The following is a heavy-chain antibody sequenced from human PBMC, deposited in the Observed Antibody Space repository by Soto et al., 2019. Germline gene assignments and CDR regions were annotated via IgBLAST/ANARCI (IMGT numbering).Heavy chain of an antibody. V-gene: IGHV4-39*01. J-gene: IGHJ5*02. CDR2: LFYIGST. CDR3: ARGGGVIDSTEFDWFDP. Sequence: SETLSLTCTSSGSSISSSTYYWSWIRQPPGKGLERIVALFYIGSTYYNPSLKSRVTISVDTSKDQFSLKLSSVTAADTAVYYCARGGGVIDSTEFDWFDPRGQGTLVTVSS. D-gene: IGHD3-16*01. CDR1: GSSISSSTYY.